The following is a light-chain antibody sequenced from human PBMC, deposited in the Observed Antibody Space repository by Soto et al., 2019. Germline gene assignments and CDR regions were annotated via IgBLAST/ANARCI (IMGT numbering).Light chain of an antibody. V-gene: IGKV3-15*01. CDR2: GAS. Sequence: EIVITQSPATLSLSPGERATLSCRASQDISTNLAWYQQKPGQAPRLLIYGASTRATGIPARFSGSGSGTEFTLTISSLQSEDFAVYYCQQYDNWLRTFGQGTKVEIK. CDR1: QDISTN. J-gene: IGKJ1*01. CDR3: QQYDNWLRT.